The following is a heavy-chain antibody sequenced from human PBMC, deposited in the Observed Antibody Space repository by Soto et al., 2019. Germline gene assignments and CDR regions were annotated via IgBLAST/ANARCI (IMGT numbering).Heavy chain of an antibody. CDR1: RFTFSSYW. CDR3: ARDIIAAAVNWFDP. J-gene: IGHJ5*02. D-gene: IGHD6-13*01. V-gene: IGHV3-7*04. CDR2: IKQDGSEK. Sequence: GGSLKLSCASPRFTFSSYWMSWVRQAPGKGLEWVANIKQDGSEKYYVDYVKGRFTISRDNAKNSLYLQMNSLRAEDTAVYYCARDIIAAAVNWFDP.